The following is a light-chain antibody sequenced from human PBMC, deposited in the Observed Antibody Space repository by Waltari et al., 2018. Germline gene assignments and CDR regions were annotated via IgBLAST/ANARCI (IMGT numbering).Light chain of an antibody. CDR3: QQSYSTPLT. V-gene: IGKV1-39*01. CDR2: AAS. Sequence: DIQMTQSPSSLSASVGARVTITCPASQSISSYLNWYQQKPGKAPKLLIYAASSLQSGVPSRFSGSGSGTDFTLTISSLQPEDFATYYCQQSYSTPLTFGGGTKVEIK. CDR1: QSISSY. J-gene: IGKJ4*01.